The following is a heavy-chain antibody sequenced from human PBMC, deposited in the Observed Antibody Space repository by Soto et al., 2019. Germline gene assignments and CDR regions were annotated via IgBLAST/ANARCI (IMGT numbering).Heavy chain of an antibody. Sequence: QVHLVQSGAEVKKPGASVRVSCQASGYTFTSFPMHWVRQAPGQRLEWMGWINPANGDTGYSQKFQGRVTITRDTSASTASMERSSRTSEDTAIYFCARKDYYGSGSYHFDSWGQGTLVIVSS. CDR2: INPANGDT. CDR1: GYTFTSFP. D-gene: IGHD3-10*01. CDR3: ARKDYYGSGSYHFDS. J-gene: IGHJ4*02. V-gene: IGHV1-3*01.